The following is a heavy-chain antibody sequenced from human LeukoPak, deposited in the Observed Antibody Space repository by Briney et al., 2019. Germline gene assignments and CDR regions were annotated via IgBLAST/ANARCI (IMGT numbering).Heavy chain of an antibody. CDR3: ARGSYDVLTGYSTLGEY. D-gene: IGHD3-9*01. V-gene: IGHV4-39*02. J-gene: IGHJ4*02. CDR2: IYYSGST. Sequence: SETLSLTCTVSGGSLSSSSYYWGWVRQPPGKGLEWIGNIYYSGSTYYNPSLKSRLTISLDTSQRHFSLRLSSVTAADTASYYCARGSYDVLTGYSTLGEYWGQGTLVTVSS. CDR1: GGSLSSSSYY.